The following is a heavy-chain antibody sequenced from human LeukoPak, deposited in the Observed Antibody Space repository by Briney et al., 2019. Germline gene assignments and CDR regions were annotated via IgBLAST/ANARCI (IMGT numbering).Heavy chain of an antibody. D-gene: IGHD2-21*02. Sequence: GGSLRLSCAASGVTVSSNYMSWVRQAPGKGLEWVAVIYSGGSTYYGDSVKGRFTISRDNSKNTLYLQMNSLRAEDTAVYYCAREGVVTGCYYYGMDVWGQGTTVTVSS. CDR2: IYSGGST. CDR3: AREGVVTGCYYYGMDV. V-gene: IGHV3-66*01. CDR1: GVTVSSNY. J-gene: IGHJ6*02.